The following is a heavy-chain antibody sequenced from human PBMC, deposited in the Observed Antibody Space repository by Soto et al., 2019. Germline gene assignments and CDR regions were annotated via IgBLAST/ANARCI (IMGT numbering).Heavy chain of an antibody. CDR2: ISWNSGTI. CDR3: AKSTGGTANGMDV. D-gene: IGHD2-8*02. CDR1: GVTFDEYG. V-gene: IGHV3-9*01. Sequence: GGSLRLSCGASGVTFDEYGMHWVRQAPGKGLEWVSGISWNSGTIGYADSVKGRFTISRDNAKNSLYLQMSSLRAEDTALYYCAKSTGGTANGMDVWGQGTTVTVSS. J-gene: IGHJ6*02.